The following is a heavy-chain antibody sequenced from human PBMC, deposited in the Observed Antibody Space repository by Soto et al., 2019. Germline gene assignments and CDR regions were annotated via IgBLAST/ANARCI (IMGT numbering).Heavy chain of an antibody. Sequence: GASXKVSCKASGYTLTIYGISWVRQAPGQWLEWMGWISAYNGNTNYAQKLQGRVTMTTDTSTSTAYMELRSLRSDDTAVYYCARTPRRIAARVDYWGQGTLVTVSS. CDR1: GYTLTIYG. V-gene: IGHV1-18*01. J-gene: IGHJ4*02. CDR2: ISAYNGNT. CDR3: ARTPRRIAARVDY. D-gene: IGHD6-6*01.